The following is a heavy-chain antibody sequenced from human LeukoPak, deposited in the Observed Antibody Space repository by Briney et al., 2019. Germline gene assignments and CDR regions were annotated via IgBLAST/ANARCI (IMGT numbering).Heavy chain of an antibody. CDR1: GFPFSSYW. J-gene: IGHJ4*02. D-gene: IGHD5-24*01. Sequence: QAGGSLRLSCVASGFPFSSYWMTWVRQAPGEGLEWVANIKQDGSKKSYVDSVKGRFTISRDNAKNSLYLQMNSLRAEDTAIYYCTRVGYIDEGIDYWGQGTLVTVSS. V-gene: IGHV3-7*04. CDR3: TRVGYIDEGIDY. CDR2: IKQDGSKK.